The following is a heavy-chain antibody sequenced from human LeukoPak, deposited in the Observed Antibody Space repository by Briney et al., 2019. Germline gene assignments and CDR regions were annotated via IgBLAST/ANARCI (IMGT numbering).Heavy chain of an antibody. J-gene: IGHJ4*02. Sequence: GGSLRLSCAASGFTFSSYWMHWVRQAPGKGLVWVSRINSDGSSTSYADSVKGRFTISRDNSKNTLYLQMNSLRAEGTAVYYCAKPFITMVRGVIINGNIFGYWGQGTLVTVSS. CDR2: INSDGSST. D-gene: IGHD3-10*01. CDR3: AKPFITMVRGVIINGNIFGY. CDR1: GFTFSSYW. V-gene: IGHV3-74*01.